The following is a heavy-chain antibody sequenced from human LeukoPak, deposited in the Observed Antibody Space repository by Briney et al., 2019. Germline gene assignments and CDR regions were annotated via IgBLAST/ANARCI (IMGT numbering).Heavy chain of an antibody. V-gene: IGHV1-2*02. Sequence: GASVKVSCKASGGTFISYAISWVRQAPGQGLEWMGWINPNSGGTNYAQKFQGRVTMTRDTSISTAYMELSRLSSDDTAVYYCAREGETTVTTGFDYWGQGTLVTVSS. CDR2: INPNSGGT. J-gene: IGHJ4*02. CDR3: AREGETTVTTGFDY. CDR1: GGTFISYA. D-gene: IGHD4-17*01.